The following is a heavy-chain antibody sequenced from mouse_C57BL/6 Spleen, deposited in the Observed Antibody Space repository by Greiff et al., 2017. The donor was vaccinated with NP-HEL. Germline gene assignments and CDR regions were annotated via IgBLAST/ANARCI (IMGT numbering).Heavy chain of an antibody. CDR2: INPSTGGT. D-gene: IGHD1-1*01. Sequence: EVQLVESGPELVKPGASVKISCKASGYSFTGYYMHWVKQSSEKSLEWIGEINPSTGGTSYNQKFKGKATLTVDKSSSTAYMQLKSLTSEDSAVYYCARDYYGFAYWGQGTLVTVSA. J-gene: IGHJ3*01. V-gene: IGHV1-43*01. CDR3: ARDYYGFAY. CDR1: GYSFTGYY.